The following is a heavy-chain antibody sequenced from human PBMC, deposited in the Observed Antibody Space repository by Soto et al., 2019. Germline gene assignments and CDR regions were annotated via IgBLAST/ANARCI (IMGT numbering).Heavy chain of an antibody. Sequence: AETLSLTCTVSGSSISSYYWSWIRQPPGKGLEWIGYIYYSGSTNYNPSLKSRVTISVDTSKNQFSLKLSSVTAADTAVYYCARHQTYYSTQTSGGVEYFQLWGQGTLVTVSS. CDR1: GSSISSYY. D-gene: IGHD3-16*01. J-gene: IGHJ1*01. CDR3: ARHQTYYSTQTSGGVEYFQL. CDR2: IYYSGST. V-gene: IGHV4-59*08.